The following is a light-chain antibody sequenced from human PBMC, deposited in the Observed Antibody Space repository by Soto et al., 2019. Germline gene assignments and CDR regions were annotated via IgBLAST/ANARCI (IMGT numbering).Light chain of an antibody. CDR2: GAS. CDR3: QQYNNWPPIT. CDR1: QSVSGN. Sequence: EIVMTQSPATLSVSPGERATLSCRASQSVSGNLAWYQQKPGQAPRLLIYGASTRATGIPARFSCSGSGTEFTLTITSLQSEAFAVYYCQQYNNWPPITFGQGTRLEIK. V-gene: IGKV3-15*01. J-gene: IGKJ5*01.